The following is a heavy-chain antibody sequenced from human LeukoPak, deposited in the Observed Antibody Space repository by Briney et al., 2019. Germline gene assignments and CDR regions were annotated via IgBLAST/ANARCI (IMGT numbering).Heavy chain of an antibody. V-gene: IGHV1-46*01. D-gene: IGHD2-21*01. Sequence: GAPVKPSCKASGYTFTNYYMHWVRQAPGQGLEWMGIINPSGGSTHCAQKFQGRVTMTRDTSTSTVYMELSSLRSEDTAVYYCARDESISILWWWGQGTLV. CDR3: ARDESISILWW. CDR2: INPSGGST. CDR1: GYTFTNYY. J-gene: IGHJ1*01.